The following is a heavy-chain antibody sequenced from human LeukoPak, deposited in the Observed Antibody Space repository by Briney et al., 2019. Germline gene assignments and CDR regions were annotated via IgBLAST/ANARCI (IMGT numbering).Heavy chain of an antibody. CDR3: AKMISGSYYYYYGMDV. V-gene: IGHV3-23*01. CDR2: ISNSGGST. Sequence: PGGSLRLSCAASGFTFSSYAMSWVRQAPGKGLEWVSTISNSGGSTYYADSVKGRFTISRDNSKNTPYLQMNSLRAEDTAVYYCAKMISGSYYYYYGMDVWGQGTTVTVSS. J-gene: IGHJ6*02. D-gene: IGHD1-26*01. CDR1: GFTFSSYA.